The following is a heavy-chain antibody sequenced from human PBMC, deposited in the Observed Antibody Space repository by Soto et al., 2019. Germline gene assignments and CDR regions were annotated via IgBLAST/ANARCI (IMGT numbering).Heavy chain of an antibody. CDR1: GGSFSGYY. Sequence: SETLSLTCAVYGGSFSGYYWSWIRQPPGKGLEWIGEINHSGSTNYNPSLKSRVTISVDTSKNQFSLKLSSVTAADTAVYYCARSRTSGGDYFDYWGQGTLVTVSS. D-gene: IGHD6-19*01. J-gene: IGHJ4*02. CDR3: ARSRTSGGDYFDY. V-gene: IGHV4-34*01. CDR2: INHSGST.